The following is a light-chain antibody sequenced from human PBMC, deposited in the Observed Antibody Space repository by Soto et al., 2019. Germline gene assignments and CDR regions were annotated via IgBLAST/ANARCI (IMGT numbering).Light chain of an antibody. J-gene: IGKJ1*01. CDR1: QGISSN. CDR3: QQYNYYRT. CDR2: GAS. V-gene: IGKV1-9*01. Sequence: QLTQSPSSLSASVGDRVTITCLASQGISSNLAWYQQKPGRAPKLLIFGASTLQSGVPSRFSGSGSGTEFTLTISSLKPDDLAPYYCQQYNYYRTFGQGTKVDIK.